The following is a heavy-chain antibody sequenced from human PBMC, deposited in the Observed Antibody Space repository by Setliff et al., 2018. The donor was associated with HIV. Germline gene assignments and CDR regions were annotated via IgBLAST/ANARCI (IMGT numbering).Heavy chain of an antibody. J-gene: IGHJ4*02. V-gene: IGHV1-46*01. D-gene: IGHD4-17*01. CDR3: ARGDYGDYRVPYFFDY. CDR2: INPSGGRT. Sequence: ASVKVSCKSSGYTFTSYYMHWVRQAPGQGLEWMGIINPSGGRTTYAQKFQGRVTMTRDTSTSTVYMELSSLRSEDTAVYYCARGDYGDYRVPYFFDYWGQGTLVTVSS. CDR1: GYTFTSYY.